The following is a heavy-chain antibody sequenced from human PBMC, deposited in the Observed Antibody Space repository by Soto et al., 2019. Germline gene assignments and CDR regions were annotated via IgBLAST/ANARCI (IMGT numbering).Heavy chain of an antibody. CDR1: GGSISSHP. D-gene: IGHD3-10*01. CDR3: VGEYDARSYSLDF. Sequence: SETLSLTCSVSGGSISSHPWSWIRQAPGQGLEWIGDIYYIVITTYKPSLKSRVTISVDTSKNQFSLKLTSVTAADTGVYYCVGEYDARSYSLDFWGQGALVTVSS. J-gene: IGHJ4*02. V-gene: IGHV4-59*11. CDR2: IYYIVIT.